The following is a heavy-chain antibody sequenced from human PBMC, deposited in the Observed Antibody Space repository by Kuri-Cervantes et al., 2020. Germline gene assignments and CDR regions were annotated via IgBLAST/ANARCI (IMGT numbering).Heavy chain of an antibody. J-gene: IGHJ4*02. Sequence: GGSLRLSCAASGFTFSSYWMSWVRQAPGKGLEWVSSISSSSSYIYYADSVKGRLTISRDNSKNTLYLQMNSLRAEDTAVYYCARSLIGTFDYWGQGTLVTVSS. D-gene: IGHD1-26*01. CDR2: ISSSSSYI. V-gene: IGHV3-21*01. CDR3: ARSLIGTFDY. CDR1: GFTFSSYW.